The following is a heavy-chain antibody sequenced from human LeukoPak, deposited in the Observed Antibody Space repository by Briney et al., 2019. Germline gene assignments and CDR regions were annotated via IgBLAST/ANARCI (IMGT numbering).Heavy chain of an antibody. V-gene: IGHV4-59*08. CDR2: IYYSGST. J-gene: IGHJ3*02. CDR3: ARHFTYLYDSSSYPRDAFDI. CDR1: CCSIIGYY. Sequence: PSETLSLTCTVSCCSIIGYYWSWIRQSPGKGLVWIGYIYYSGSTNYNPSLKSRVTISIDMSRNQFSLNLSSVTAADTALYYCARHFTYLYDSSSYPRDAFDIWGQGTTVTVSS. D-gene: IGHD3-22*01.